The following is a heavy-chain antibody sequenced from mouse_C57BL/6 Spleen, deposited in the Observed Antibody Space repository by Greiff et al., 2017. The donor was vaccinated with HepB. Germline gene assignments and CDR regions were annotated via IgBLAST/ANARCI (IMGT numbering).Heavy chain of an antibody. CDR2: ISSGSSTI. J-gene: IGHJ3*01. D-gene: IGHD1-1*01. V-gene: IGHV5-17*01. CDR3: ASNPPGSSRAWFAY. Sequence: EVQLVESGGGLVKPGGSLKLSCAASGFTFSDYGMHWVRQAPEKGLEWVAYISSGSSTIYYADTVKGRFTISRDNAKNTLFLQMTSLRCEDAAMYYCASNPPGSSRAWFAYWGQGTLVTVSA. CDR1: GFTFSDYG.